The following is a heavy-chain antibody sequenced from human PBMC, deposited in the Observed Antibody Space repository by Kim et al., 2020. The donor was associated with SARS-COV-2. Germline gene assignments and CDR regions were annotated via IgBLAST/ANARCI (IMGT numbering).Heavy chain of an antibody. J-gene: IGHJ4*01. CDR1: GFTFSSYA. V-gene: IGHV3-30-3*01. D-gene: IGHD2-2*01. Sequence: GGSLRLSCAASGFTFSSYAMHWVRQAPGKGLEWVAVISYDGSNKYYADSVKGRFTISRDNSKNTLYLQMNSLRAEDTAVYYCASTYCSSTSCFETDYWG. CDR3: ASTYCSSTSCFETDY. CDR2: ISYDGSNK.